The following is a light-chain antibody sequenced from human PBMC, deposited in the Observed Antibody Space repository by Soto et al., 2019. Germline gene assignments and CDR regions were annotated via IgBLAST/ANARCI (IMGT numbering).Light chain of an antibody. CDR3: LQHSTYPYT. CDR1: QGVGND. Sequence: DIQMTQSPSSLSASVGGSVTITCRASQGVGNDLGWYQHKPGKAPQRLIYGASFLQGGVPSRFSGSGSGTEFPLTIDSLQPEDVATYCCLQHSTYPYTFGQGTKLEIK. V-gene: IGKV1-17*01. J-gene: IGKJ2*01. CDR2: GAS.